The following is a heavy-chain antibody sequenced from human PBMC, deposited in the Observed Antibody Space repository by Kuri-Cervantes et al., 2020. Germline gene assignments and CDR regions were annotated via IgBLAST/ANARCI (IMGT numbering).Heavy chain of an antibody. J-gene: IGHJ5*02. V-gene: IGHV1-2*02. D-gene: IGHD1-20*01. CDR1: GYTFTGYY. CDR3: ARDNLDLEGRPFDP. CDR2: INPNSGGT. Sequence: SVKVSCKASGYTFTGYYMHWVRQAPGQGLEWMGWINPNSGGTNYAQKFQGRVTMTRDTSISTAYMELSRLRSDDTAVYYCARDNLDLEGRPFDPWGQGTLVTVSS.